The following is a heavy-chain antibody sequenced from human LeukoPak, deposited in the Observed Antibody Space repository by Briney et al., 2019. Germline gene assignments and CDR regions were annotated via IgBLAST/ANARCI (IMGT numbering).Heavy chain of an antibody. CDR3: ARTYSSSSFSAGYYMDV. CDR2: ISYDGSNK. CDR1: GFTFSSYA. D-gene: IGHD6-6*01. V-gene: IGHV3-30-3*01. Sequence: GRSLRLSCAASGFTFSSYAMHWVRQAPGKGLEWVAVISYDGSNKYYADSVKGRFTISRDNSKNTLYLQMNSLRAEDTAVYYCARTYSSSSFSAGYYMDVWGKGTTVTVSS. J-gene: IGHJ6*03.